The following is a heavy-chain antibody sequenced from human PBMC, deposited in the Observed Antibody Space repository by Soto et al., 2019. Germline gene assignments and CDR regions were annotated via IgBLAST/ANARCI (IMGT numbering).Heavy chain of an antibody. D-gene: IGHD2-2*01. CDR1: GFTFDDYA. J-gene: IGHJ4*02. CDR2: ISWNSGSI. Sequence: GGSLRLSCAASGFTFDDYAMHWVRQAPGKGLEWVSGISWNSGSIGYADSVKGRFTISRDNAKNSLYLQMNSLRAEDTALYYCATGTGAVIVVVPAAIGLWGQGTLVTVSS. CDR3: ATGTGAVIVVVPAAIGL. V-gene: IGHV3-9*01.